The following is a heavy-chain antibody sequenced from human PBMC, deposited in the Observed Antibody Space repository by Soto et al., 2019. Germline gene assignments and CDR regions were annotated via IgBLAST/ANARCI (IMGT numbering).Heavy chain of an antibody. CDR3: ARSWASPYMHV. V-gene: IGHV1-3*01. CDR1: GYNFANSA. Sequence: QVQLVQSGADVKKPGASVKVSCKASGYNFANSAMHWVRQAPGQGLEWMGWINAGSGITKYSQAFQDRVTFTTDTPAHTAYMEMRSLTSGDTATYYCARSWASPYMHVWGEGTAVIVSS. J-gene: IGHJ6*03. D-gene: IGHD3-16*01. CDR2: INAGSGIT.